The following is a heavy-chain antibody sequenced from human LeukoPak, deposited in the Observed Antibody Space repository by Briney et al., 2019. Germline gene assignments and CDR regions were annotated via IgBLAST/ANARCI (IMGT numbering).Heavy chain of an antibody. CDR2: ISTYNGDT. J-gene: IGHJ5*02. D-gene: IGHD3-3*01. CDR3: ARGNPPPYWRWFDP. Sequence: ASVKVSCKASGYTFTSYGISWVRQAPGQGLEWMGWISTYNGDTNYAQKLQGRVTMTTDTSTSTAYMELRSLRSDDTAVYYCARGNPPPYWRWFDPWGQGTLVTVSS. V-gene: IGHV1-18*01. CDR1: GYTFTSYG.